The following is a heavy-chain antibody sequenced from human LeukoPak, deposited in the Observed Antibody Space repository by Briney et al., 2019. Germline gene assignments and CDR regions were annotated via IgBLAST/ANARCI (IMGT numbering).Heavy chain of an antibody. CDR2: IKQDGSEK. CDR3: ARDSVNSLWFGELFKGFDY. CDR1: GFTFSSYW. Sequence: GGSLRPSCAASGFTFSSYWMSWVRQAPGKGLEWVANIKQDGSEKYYVDSVKGRFTISRDNAKNSLYLQMNSLRAEDTAVYYCARDSVNSLWFGELFKGFDYWGQGTLVTVSS. V-gene: IGHV3-7*01. D-gene: IGHD3-10*01. J-gene: IGHJ4*02.